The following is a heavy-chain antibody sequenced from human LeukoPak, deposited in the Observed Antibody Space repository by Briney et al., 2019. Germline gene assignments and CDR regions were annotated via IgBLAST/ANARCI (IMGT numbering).Heavy chain of an antibody. J-gene: IGHJ4*02. CDR1: GFTFSKYG. CDR2: IRYDGTDK. D-gene: IGHD4-17*01. CDR3: AKSFGGDYSYYFDY. Sequence: PGGSLRLSCAASGFTFSKYGMHWVRQAPGKGLEWVAFIRYDGTDKGYADSVKGRFTISRDNSKNMLYLQMNSLRAEDTAVYYCAKSFGGDYSYYFDYWGQGTLVTVSS. V-gene: IGHV3-30*02.